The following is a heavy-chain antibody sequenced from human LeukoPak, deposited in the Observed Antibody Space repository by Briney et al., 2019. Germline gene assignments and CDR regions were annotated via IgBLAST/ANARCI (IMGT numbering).Heavy chain of an antibody. CDR3: AKEGSRDGYNYLGRNYCFDY. CDR1: GFTFDDYA. J-gene: IGHJ4*02. V-gene: IGHV3-9*01. CDR2: ISWNSGSI. Sequence: AGGSLRLSCAASGFTFDDYAMHWVRQAPGKGLEWVSGISWNSGSIGYADSVKGRFTISRDNAKNSLYLQMNSLRAEDTALYYCAKEGSRDGYNYLGRNYCFDYWGQGTLVTVSS. D-gene: IGHD5-24*01.